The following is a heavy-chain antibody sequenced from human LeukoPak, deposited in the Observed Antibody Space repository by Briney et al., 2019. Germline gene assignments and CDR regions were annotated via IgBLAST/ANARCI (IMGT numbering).Heavy chain of an antibody. CDR1: GFTFSSYS. V-gene: IGHV3-48*01. CDR3: ARAVRDGYNFFWFDP. CDR2: ISSSSSTI. Sequence: GGSLRLSCAASGFTFSSYSMNWVRQAPGKGLEWVSYISSSSSTIYYADSVKGRFTISRDNAKNSLYLQMNSLRAEDTAVYYCARAVRDGYNFFWFDPWGQGTLVTVSS. D-gene: IGHD5-24*01. J-gene: IGHJ5*02.